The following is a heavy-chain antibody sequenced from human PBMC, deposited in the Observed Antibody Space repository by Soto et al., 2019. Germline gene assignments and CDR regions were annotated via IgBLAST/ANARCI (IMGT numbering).Heavy chain of an antibody. Sequence: PGGSLRLSCAASGFTFSSYAMSWVRQAPGKGLEWVSAISGSGGSTHYADSVKGRFTISRDNSKNTLYLQMNSLRAEDTAVYYCAKDGYYDSSGHYYYYYGMDVWGQGTTVTVSS. CDR2: ISGSGGST. V-gene: IGHV3-23*01. CDR3: AKDGYYDSSGHYYYYYGMDV. D-gene: IGHD3-22*01. J-gene: IGHJ6*02. CDR1: GFTFSSYA.